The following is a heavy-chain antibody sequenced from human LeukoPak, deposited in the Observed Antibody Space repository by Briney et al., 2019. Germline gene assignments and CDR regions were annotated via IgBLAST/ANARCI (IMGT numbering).Heavy chain of an antibody. D-gene: IGHD6-13*01. V-gene: IGHV3-23*01. J-gene: IGHJ6*02. CDR2: ITGSGGNT. CDR1: GFIFSSYS. CDR3: AKAASSSWPCYYYGMDV. Sequence: GGSLRLSCAASGFIFSSYSMSWVRQAPGMGLEWVSVITGSGGNTYYADSVKGRFTISKDNSKNTVYLQMSSLRVDDTAVYYCAKAASSSWPCYYYGMDVWGQGTTVTVSS.